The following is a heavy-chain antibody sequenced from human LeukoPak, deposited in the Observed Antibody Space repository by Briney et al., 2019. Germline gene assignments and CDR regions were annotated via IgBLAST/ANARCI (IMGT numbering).Heavy chain of an antibody. V-gene: IGHV4-59*12. CDR2: IYYTGST. CDR3: ARDYPEAFDI. J-gene: IGHJ3*02. CDR1: GGSMSTYY. Sequence: SETLSLTCIVSGGSMSTYYWSWIRQPPGKGLQWIGNIYYTGSTNYNPSLKSRVTMSVDTSKNQFSLKLSSVTAADTAVYYCARDYPEAFDIWGQGTMDTVSS.